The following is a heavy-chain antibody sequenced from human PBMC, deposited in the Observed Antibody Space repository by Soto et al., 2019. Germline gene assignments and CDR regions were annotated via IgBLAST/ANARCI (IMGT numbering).Heavy chain of an antibody. CDR2: IYYSGST. CDR3: VRLIGNSWLDS. V-gene: IGHV4-39*01. J-gene: IGHJ5*01. CDR1: GGSISSSSYY. Sequence: PSETLSLTCTVSGGSISSSSYYWGWIRQPPGKGLEWIASIYYSGSTYYNPSLKSRVTISVDTSRNQFSLNLSSVTAADTAVYYCVRLIGNSWLDSWGQGTPVTVSS.